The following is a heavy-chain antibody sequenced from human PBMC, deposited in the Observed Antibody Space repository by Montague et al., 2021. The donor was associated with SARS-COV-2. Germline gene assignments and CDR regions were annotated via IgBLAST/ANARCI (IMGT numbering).Heavy chain of an antibody. D-gene: IGHD3-10*01. CDR3: ARLRDGVVPSPILGVGPYYSYYYMDV. Sequence: SETLSLTCAVHGTSFSGYYWNWIRQPPGKGLERIGEINHGGGTKYSPSLKSRLTISTDTSKNQFSLKLTSVAAADTAVYYCARLRDGVVPSPILGVGPYYSYYYMDVWGRGTTVTASS. CDR2: INHGGGT. V-gene: IGHV4-34*01. CDR1: GTSFSGYY. J-gene: IGHJ6*03.